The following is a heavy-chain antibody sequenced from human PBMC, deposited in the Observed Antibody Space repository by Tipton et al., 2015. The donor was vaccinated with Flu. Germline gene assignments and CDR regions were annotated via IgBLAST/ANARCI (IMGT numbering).Heavy chain of an antibody. CDR1: SGSIRSTNYF. D-gene: IGHD3-10*01. V-gene: IGHV4-39*02. Sequence: TLSLTCTVSSGSIRSTNYFCAWIRQPPGKRLELIGSIYPSGTTYYNPSLKSRVTISVDTSKSQFSLMLRSVTAADTAVYYCARDRAPGLERLDYFYMDVWGKGTTVTVSS. CDR2: IYPSGTT. J-gene: IGHJ6*03. CDR3: ARDRAPGLERLDYFYMDV.